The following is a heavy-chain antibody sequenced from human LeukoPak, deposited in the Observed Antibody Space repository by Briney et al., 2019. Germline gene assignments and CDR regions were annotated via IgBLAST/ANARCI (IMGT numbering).Heavy chain of an antibody. V-gene: IGHV3-33*06. CDR3: AKSCGGSCYSVDY. CDR1: GFTFSSYG. J-gene: IGHJ4*02. CDR2: IWYDGSNK. Sequence: PGGSLRLSCAASGFTFSSYGMHWVRQAPGKGLEWVAVIWYDGSNKYYADSVKGRFTISRDNSKNTLYLQMNSLRAEDTAVYYCAKSCGGSCYSVDYWGQGTLVTVSS. D-gene: IGHD2-15*01.